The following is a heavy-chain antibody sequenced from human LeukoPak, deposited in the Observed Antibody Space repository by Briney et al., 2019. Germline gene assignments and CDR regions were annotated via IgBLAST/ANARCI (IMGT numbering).Heavy chain of an antibody. J-gene: IGHJ4*02. V-gene: IGHV4-34*01. CDR2: INHSGST. D-gene: IGHD2-21*01. CDR1: GGSFSGYY. Sequence: SETLSLTCAVYGGSFSGYYWSWIRQPPGKGLEWIGEINHSGSTNYNPSLKSRVTISVDTSKNQFSLKLSSVTAADTAVYYCARAPAFAYCGGDCYLDYWGQGTLVTVSS. CDR3: ARAPAFAYCGGDCYLDY.